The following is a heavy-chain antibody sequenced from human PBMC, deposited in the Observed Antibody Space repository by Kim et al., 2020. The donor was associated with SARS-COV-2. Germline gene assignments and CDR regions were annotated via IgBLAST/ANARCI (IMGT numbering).Heavy chain of an antibody. CDR2: IYSGGGT. J-gene: IGHJ4*01. V-gene: IGHV3-53*01. CDR1: GFTVSSND. CDR3: ARVRNSSGWYLYYFDY. D-gene: IGHD6-19*01. Sequence: GGSLRLSCAASGFTVSSNDMSWVRQAPGKGLEWVSAIYSGGGTYYADSVKGRFTISRDNSKNTLYLQMNSLRAEDTAAYYCARVRNSSGWYLYYFDYWG.